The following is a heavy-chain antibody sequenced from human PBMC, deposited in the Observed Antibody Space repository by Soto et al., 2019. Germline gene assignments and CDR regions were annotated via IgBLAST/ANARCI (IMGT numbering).Heavy chain of an antibody. Sequence: QVQLQESGSGLVKPSETLSLTCAVSGDSISSGGHSWSWIRQPPGKGLEWIGHIYHTGTTYKIPSLKSRVSISLDMSKNQSSLKLTFVTAADTAVYVCARGSRLDAYDIWGQGTLVTVSS. CDR3: ARGSRLDAYDI. V-gene: IGHV4-30-2*01. CDR1: GDSISSGGHS. CDR2: IYHTGTT. D-gene: IGHD3-10*01. J-gene: IGHJ3*02.